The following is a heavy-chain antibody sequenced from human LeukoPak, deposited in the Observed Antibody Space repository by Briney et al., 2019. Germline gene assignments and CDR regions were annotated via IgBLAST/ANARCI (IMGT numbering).Heavy chain of an antibody. Sequence: GGSLRLSCTTSGFTFGDHAMNWIRQAPGKGLEWVGFIRSKTYGGTAEYAASGKGRFTISRDDSISIAYLQMNSLKTEDTAVYYCTYDSSGYSYYFDYWGQGTLVTVSS. CDR3: TYDSSGYSYYFDY. D-gene: IGHD3-22*01. CDR2: IRSKTYGGTA. V-gene: IGHV3-49*03. J-gene: IGHJ4*02. CDR1: GFTFGDHA.